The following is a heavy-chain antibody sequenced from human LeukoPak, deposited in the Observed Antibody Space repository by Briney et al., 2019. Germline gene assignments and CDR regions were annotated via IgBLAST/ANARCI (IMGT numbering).Heavy chain of an antibody. CDR1: EFTFSSYD. J-gene: IGHJ4*02. CDR2: IDTAGNT. CDR3: ARAKMPGIQAAGRVNYFDS. D-gene: IGHD6-13*01. V-gene: IGHV3-13*01. Sequence: GGSLRLSCAASEFTFSSYDMHWVRQVTGRGLEWVSTIDTAGNTWYPDSVKGRFTISRENAKNSLNLQMNSLRVGDTAVYYCARAKMPGIQAAGRVNYFDSWGQGTLVTVSS.